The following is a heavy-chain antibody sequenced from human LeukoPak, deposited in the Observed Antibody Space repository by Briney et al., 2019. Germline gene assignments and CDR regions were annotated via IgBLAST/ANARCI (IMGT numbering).Heavy chain of an antibody. CDR2: ISAYNGHT. CDR1: GHTFNTYG. J-gene: IGHJ6*03. V-gene: IGHV1-18*01. CDR3: ARLQNGYYYYYYMAV. Sequence: ASVKASCKASGHTFNTYGVSWGRQAPGQGLEWMGGISAYNGHTNYAQTLQGRVTMATHTSTSTANMELRSQRTDDTAVYYWARLQNGYYYYYYMAVWGKGTTVTISS. D-gene: IGHD3-9*01.